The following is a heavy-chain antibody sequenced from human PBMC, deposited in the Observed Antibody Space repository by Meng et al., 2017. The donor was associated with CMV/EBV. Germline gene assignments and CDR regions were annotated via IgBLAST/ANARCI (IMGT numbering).Heavy chain of an antibody. Sequence: SVKVSCKASGGTFGSYTISWVRQAPGQGLEWMGRIIPILGIANYAQKFQGRVTITADKSTSTAYMELSSLRSEDTAVYYCARDGRYCSSTSCYVVGNYYYYYGMDVWGQGTTVTVSS. D-gene: IGHD2-2*01. J-gene: IGHJ6*02. CDR3: ARDGRYCSSTSCYVVGNYYYYYGMDV. CDR1: GGTFGSYT. CDR2: IIPILGIA. V-gene: IGHV1-69*04.